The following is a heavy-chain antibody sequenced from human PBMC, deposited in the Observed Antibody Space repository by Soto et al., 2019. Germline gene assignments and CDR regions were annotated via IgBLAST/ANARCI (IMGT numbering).Heavy chain of an antibody. CDR1: GFIFSSYG. V-gene: IGHV3-33*01. D-gene: IGHD3-22*01. CDR2: IWYDGSKK. CDR3: ARATYFYDNSGYYGYGLDV. Sequence: GGSLRLSGGASGFIFSSYGRHWVRQAPGKGLEWVAVIWYDGSKKYYVDYIKGRFTISRDNSRNRLYLQMNSLRAEDTAVYFCARATYFYDNSGYYGYGLDVWGQGTTVTVSS. J-gene: IGHJ6*02.